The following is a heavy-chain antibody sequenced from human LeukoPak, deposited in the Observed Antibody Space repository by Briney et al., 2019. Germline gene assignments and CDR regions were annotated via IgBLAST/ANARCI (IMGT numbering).Heavy chain of an antibody. Sequence: GGSLRLSRAASGFTFSSYAMHWVRQAPGKGLEWVAVISYDGSNKYYADSVKGRFTISRDNSKNTLYLQMNSLRAEDTAVYYCASQPGAYVPAAMRLDYWGQGTLVAVSS. V-gene: IGHV3-30*04. CDR3: ASQPGAYVPAAMRLDY. D-gene: IGHD2-2*01. CDR2: ISYDGSNK. CDR1: GFTFSSYA. J-gene: IGHJ4*02.